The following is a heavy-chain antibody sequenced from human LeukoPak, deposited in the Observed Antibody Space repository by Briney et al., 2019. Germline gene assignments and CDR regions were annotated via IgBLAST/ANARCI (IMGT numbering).Heavy chain of an antibody. Sequence: SETLSLTCAVYGGSFSGYYWSWIRQPPGKGLEWIGEINHSGSTNYNPSLKSRVTISVDTSKNQFSLKLSSVTAADTAVYYCARVPYYDSSGYPDAECFQHWGQGTLVTVSS. CDR1: GGSFSGYY. D-gene: IGHD3-22*01. CDR3: ARVPYYDSSGYPDAECFQH. V-gene: IGHV4-34*01. J-gene: IGHJ1*01. CDR2: INHSGST.